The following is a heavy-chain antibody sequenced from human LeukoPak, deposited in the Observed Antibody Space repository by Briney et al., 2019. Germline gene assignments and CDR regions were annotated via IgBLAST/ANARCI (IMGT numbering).Heavy chain of an antibody. J-gene: IGHJ4*02. V-gene: IGHV3-11*05. CDR2: ISSGSTYT. Sequence: GGSLRLSCEVSGFTFSDHYMSWIRQAPGKRLEWVSYISSGSTYTNYADSVEGRFTISRDNAKNSLYLQMNSLRAEDTVVYYCARGDYGGDYFDYWGQGTLVTVSS. CDR3: ARGDYGGDYFDY. CDR1: GFTFSDHY. D-gene: IGHD4-23*01.